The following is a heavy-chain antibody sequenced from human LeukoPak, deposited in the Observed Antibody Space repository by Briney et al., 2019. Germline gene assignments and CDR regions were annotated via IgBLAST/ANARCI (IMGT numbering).Heavy chain of an antibody. CDR1: GGSISSSSYY. J-gene: IGHJ4*02. D-gene: IGHD6-6*01. V-gene: IGHV4-39*07. CDR2: IYYSGST. Sequence: SETLSLTCTVSGGSISSSSYYWGWIRQPPGKGQEWIGSIYYSGSTYYNPSLKSRVTISVDTSKNQFSLKLSSVTAADTAVYYCAREGGEYSSSSFDYWGQGTLVTVSS. CDR3: AREGGEYSSSSFDY.